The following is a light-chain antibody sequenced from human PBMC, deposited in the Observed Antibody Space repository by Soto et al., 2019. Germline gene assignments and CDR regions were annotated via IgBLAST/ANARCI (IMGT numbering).Light chain of an antibody. CDR3: QQYIRWPLT. Sequence: EIVLTQSPATLSLSPGERDTLSCRASQSVSSSYFAWYQQKPGQAPRLLIYGASTRATGTPARFSGSGSGTEFTLTISSLQSEDYAVYFCQQYIRWPLTFGGGTQVDIK. J-gene: IGKJ4*01. V-gene: IGKV3-15*01. CDR2: GAS. CDR1: QSVSSSY.